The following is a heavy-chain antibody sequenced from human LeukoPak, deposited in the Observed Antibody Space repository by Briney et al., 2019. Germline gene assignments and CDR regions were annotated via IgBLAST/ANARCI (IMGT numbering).Heavy chain of an antibody. CDR3: ARRKPSYYDSSGYPDAFDI. CDR2: ISSSSSYI. J-gene: IGHJ3*02. CDR1: GFTFSSYS. Sequence: PGGSLRLSCAASGFTFSSYSMIWVRQAPGKGLEWVSSISSSSSYIYYADSVRGRFTISRDNAKNSLYLQMNSLRAEDTAVYYCARRKPSYYDSSGYPDAFDIWGQGTMVTVSS. D-gene: IGHD3-22*01. V-gene: IGHV3-21*01.